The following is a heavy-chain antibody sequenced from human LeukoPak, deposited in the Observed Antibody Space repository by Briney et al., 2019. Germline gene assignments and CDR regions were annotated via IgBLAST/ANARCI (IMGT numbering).Heavy chain of an antibody. CDR3: ASEGSGCPFDY. V-gene: IGHV3-30*03. J-gene: IGHJ4*02. CDR1: GFIFSSYG. Sequence: GGSLRLSCAASGFIFSSYGMHWVRQAPGKGLEWVAVISYDGSNKYYADSVKGRFTISRDNSKNTLYLQMNSLRAEDTAVYYCASEGSGCPFDYWGQGTLVTVSS. CDR2: ISYDGSNK. D-gene: IGHD6-19*01.